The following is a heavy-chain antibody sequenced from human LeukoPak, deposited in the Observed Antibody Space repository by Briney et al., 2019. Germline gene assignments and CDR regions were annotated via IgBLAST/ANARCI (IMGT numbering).Heavy chain of an antibody. D-gene: IGHD2-2*01. V-gene: IGHV1-2*02. CDR1: GYTFTGYY. J-gene: IGHJ4*02. CDR3: AREGVVPAAVPDY. Sequence: GASVKVSCKASGYTFTGYYMHWVRQAPGQGLESMGWINPNSGGTNYAQKFQGRVTMTRDTSISTAYMELSRLRSDDTAVYYCAREGVVPAAVPDYWGQGTLVTVSS. CDR2: INPNSGGT.